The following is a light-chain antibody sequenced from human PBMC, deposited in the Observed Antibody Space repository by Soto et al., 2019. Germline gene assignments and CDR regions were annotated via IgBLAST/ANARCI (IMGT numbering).Light chain of an antibody. CDR1: HSISAW. J-gene: IGKJ4*02. CDR2: DAS. Sequence: DIRSTHSPSTLSASVGASVPITSRASHSISAWLAWYQQKPGKAPKLLIYDASNLESGIPSRFSGGGSGTDFTLTISSLQPDDSATYYCQHYETYSSTFGGGTKVDIK. V-gene: IGKV1-5*01. CDR3: QHYETYSST.